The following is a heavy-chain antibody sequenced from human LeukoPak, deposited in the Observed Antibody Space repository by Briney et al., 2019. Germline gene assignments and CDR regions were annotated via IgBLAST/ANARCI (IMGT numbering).Heavy chain of an antibody. J-gene: IGHJ4*02. CDR2: IYPGDSDT. D-gene: IGHD3-22*01. V-gene: IGHV5-51*01. Sequence: GESLQISCKGSGYRFTSYWIGWVGHMTGKGLEWMGIIYPGDSDTRYSPSFQGQVTISADKSISTAYLQWSSLKASDTAMYYCARGPKDYYDSSGYSDYWGQGTLVTVSS. CDR1: GYRFTSYW. CDR3: ARGPKDYYDSSGYSDY.